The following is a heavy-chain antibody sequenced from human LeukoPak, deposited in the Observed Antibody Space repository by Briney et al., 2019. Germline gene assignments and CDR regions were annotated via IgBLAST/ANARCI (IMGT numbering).Heavy chain of an antibody. V-gene: IGHV3-21*04. Sequence: GGSLRLSCAASGFSFSSYAMAWVRQAPGKGLEWVSCISSGSGYTDYADSVKGRFTISRDNAKNSLYLQMNSLRADDTAVFYCARVYGSRSYVDYWGQGTLVTVSS. J-gene: IGHJ4*02. CDR2: ISSGSGYT. CDR1: GFSFSSYA. D-gene: IGHD6-13*01. CDR3: ARVYGSRSYVDY.